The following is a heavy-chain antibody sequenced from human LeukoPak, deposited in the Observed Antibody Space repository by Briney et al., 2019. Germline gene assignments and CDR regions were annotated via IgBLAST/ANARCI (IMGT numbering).Heavy chain of an antibody. D-gene: IGHD2-15*01. J-gene: IGHJ5*02. V-gene: IGHV1-2*02. Sequence: ASVKVSCKASGYTFTGYYMHWVRQAPGQGLGWMGWINPDSGGTNYAQKFQGRVTMTGDTSISTAYMELSRLRSDDTAVYYCARDVEDIVVVVAATIWFDPWGQGTLVTVSS. CDR1: GYTFTGYY. CDR3: ARDVEDIVVVVAATIWFDP. CDR2: INPDSGGT.